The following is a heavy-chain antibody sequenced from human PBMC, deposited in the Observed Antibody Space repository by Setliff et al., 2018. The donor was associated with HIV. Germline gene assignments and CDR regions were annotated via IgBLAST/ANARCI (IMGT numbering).Heavy chain of an antibody. J-gene: IGHJ3*02. CDR3: ARLSDI. Sequence: KPSETLSLTCVVSGYSISSGYFWGWIRQPPGEGLEWIGNMHHSGSTYYNPSLKSRVTMSVDTSKNQFSLKLTSVTAADTAVYYCARLSDIWGQGTVVTVSS. V-gene: IGHV4-38-2*01. CDR1: GYSISSGYF. CDR2: MHHSGST.